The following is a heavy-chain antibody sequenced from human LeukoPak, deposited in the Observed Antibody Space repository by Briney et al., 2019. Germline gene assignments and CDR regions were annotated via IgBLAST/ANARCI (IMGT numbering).Heavy chain of an antibody. CDR3: ARAKLRLRFSPPWFDY. D-gene: IGHD3-3*01. Sequence: TSETLSLTCAVYGGSFSGYYWSWIRQPPGKGLEWIGEINHSGSTNYNPSLKSRVTISVDTSKNQFSLKLSSVTAADTAVYYCARAKLRLRFSPPWFDYWGQGNLVTVSS. CDR1: GGSFSGYY. J-gene: IGHJ4*02. V-gene: IGHV4-34*01. CDR2: INHSGST.